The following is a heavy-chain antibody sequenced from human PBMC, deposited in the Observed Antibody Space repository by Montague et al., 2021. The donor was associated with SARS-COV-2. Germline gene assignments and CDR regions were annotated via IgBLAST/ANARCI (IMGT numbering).Heavy chain of an antibody. Sequence: SETLSLTCTVSGGSIRSSSYYWGWIRQPPGKGPECIGSIYYSGSTYYNPSLKSRVTISVGTSKNHFSLKLSSVTAADTAVYYCARTTWLRGYFDLWGRGTLVTVSS. CDR1: GGSIRSSSYY. J-gene: IGHJ2*01. CDR3: ARTTWLRGYFDL. D-gene: IGHD5-12*01. CDR2: IYYSGST. V-gene: IGHV4-39*07.